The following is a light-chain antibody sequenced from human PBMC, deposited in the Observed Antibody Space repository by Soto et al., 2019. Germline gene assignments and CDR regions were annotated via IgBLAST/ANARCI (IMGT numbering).Light chain of an antibody. V-gene: IGKV3-15*01. J-gene: IGKJ5*01. CDR1: ESISSK. Sequence: EIVMTQSPATLSVSPGERVTLSCRASESISSKLAWYQQKPGQAPSLLMYGASTRATGIPARFSGSGSGTELILTISSRQSADFAVYYCQQYNTWSSITFGQGTRLEIK. CDR3: QQYNTWSSIT. CDR2: GAS.